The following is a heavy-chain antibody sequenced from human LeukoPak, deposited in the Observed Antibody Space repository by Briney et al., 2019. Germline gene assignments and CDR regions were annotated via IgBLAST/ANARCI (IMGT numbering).Heavy chain of an antibody. J-gene: IGHJ4*02. CDR2: INEDGSDK. V-gene: IGHV3-7*04. Sequence: GGSLRLSCAASGFTFSSYWMSWVRQAPGKGLEWVANINEDGSDKTYVDSVKGRFTISRDNAKNSLYLQMNSLRAEDTAVYYCARRPGSFDYWGQGTLVTVSS. CDR3: ARRPGSFDY. CDR1: GFTFSSYW.